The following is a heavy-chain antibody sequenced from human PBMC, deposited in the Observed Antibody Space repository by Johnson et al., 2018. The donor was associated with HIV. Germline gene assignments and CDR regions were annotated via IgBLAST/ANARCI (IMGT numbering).Heavy chain of an antibody. J-gene: IGHJ3*02. CDR3: ARGWDWGSLGAFDI. V-gene: IGHV3-30*02. D-gene: IGHD7-27*01. Sequence: QVQLVESGGGLVKPGGSLRLSCAASRFTFSNAWMSWVRQAPGKGLEWVAFIRYDGSNKYYADSVKGRFTISRDNSKNSLYLQMNSLRAEDTAVYYCARGWDWGSLGAFDIWGQGTMVTVSS. CDR1: RFTFSNAW. CDR2: IRYDGSNK.